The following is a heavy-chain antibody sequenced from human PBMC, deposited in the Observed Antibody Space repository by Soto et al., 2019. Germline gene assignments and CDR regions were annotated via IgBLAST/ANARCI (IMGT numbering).Heavy chain of an antibody. CDR3: ARENVDIVANYYYGMDV. D-gene: IGHD5-12*01. CDR2: IYYSGST. J-gene: IGHJ6*02. CDR1: ACSISSGRSY. Sequence: ACSISSGRSYWIWVRQPPGEGLGWIGYIYYSGSTYYNPSLKSRVTISVDTSKNQFSLKLSSVTAADTAVYYCARENVDIVANYYYGMDVWGQGTTVTVSS. V-gene: IGHV4-31*02.